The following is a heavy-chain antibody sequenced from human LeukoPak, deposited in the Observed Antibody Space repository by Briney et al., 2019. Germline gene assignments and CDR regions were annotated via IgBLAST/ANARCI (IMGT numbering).Heavy chain of an antibody. CDR2: IKRDGSET. D-gene: IGHD3-10*01. CDR1: GFTFSSYW. V-gene: IGHV3-7*01. Sequence: PGGSLRLSCAASGFTFSSYWMSWVRQAPGKGLEWVANIKRDGSETYYVDSVKGRFTISRDNAKNSLYLQMTSLRAEDTAVYYCARDVYDSGRGAFDILGQGTMVTVSS. CDR3: ARDVYDSGRGAFDI. J-gene: IGHJ3*02.